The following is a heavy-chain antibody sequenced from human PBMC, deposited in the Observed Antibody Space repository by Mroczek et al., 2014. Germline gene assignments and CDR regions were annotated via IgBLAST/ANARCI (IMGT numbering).Heavy chain of an antibody. J-gene: IGHJ4*02. CDR1: GFTFSSYA. CDR2: ISYDGSNK. V-gene: IGHV3-30-3*01. D-gene: IGHD2-15*01. Sequence: VQLQQSGGGVVQPGRSLRLSCAASGFTFSSYAMHWVRQAPGKGLEWVAVISYDGSNKYYADSVKGRFTISRDNSKNTLYLQMNSLRAEDTAVYYCARDLGSVVVVVAATGGLDYWGQGTLVTVSS. CDR3: ARDLGSVVVVVAATGGLDY.